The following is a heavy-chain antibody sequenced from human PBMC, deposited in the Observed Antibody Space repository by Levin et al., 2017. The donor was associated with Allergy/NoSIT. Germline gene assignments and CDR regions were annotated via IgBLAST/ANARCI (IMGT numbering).Heavy chain of an antibody. V-gene: IGHV3-7*02. CDR2: IKQDGSEK. J-gene: IGHJ1*01. Sequence: EASVKVSCAASGFTFSSYWMSWVRQAPGKGLEWVANIKQDGSEKYYVDSVKGRFTISRDNAKNSLYLQMNSLRAEDTAVYYCAEGYCSGGSCYSGFQHWGQGTLVTVSS. D-gene: IGHD2-15*01. CDR3: AEGYCSGGSCYSGFQH. CDR1: GFTFSSYW.